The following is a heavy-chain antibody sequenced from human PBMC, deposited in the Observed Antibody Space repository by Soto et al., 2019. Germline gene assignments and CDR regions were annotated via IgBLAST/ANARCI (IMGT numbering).Heavy chain of an antibody. V-gene: IGHV3-23*01. CDR1: GFTFSSYA. CDR2: ISGSGLST. D-gene: IGHD4-17*01. Sequence: PGGSLRLSCAASGFTFSSYAMSWLRQAPGKWLEWVSGISGSGLSTNYADSVKGRFTISRDNSKNTLYLQMNSLRAEDTAVYYCAKMTTRRFDYWGQGXLVTVYS. CDR3: AKMTTRRFDY. J-gene: IGHJ4*02.